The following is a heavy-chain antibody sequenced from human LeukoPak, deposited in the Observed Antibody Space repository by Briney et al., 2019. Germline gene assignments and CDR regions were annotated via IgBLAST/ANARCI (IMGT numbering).Heavy chain of an antibody. Sequence: KPSQTLSLTCGISGGSISSGDFSWSWIRQHPGKGLEWIGYIYYSGSTYYNPSLKSRVTISVDTSKNQFSLKLSSVTAADTAVYYCARSGMIVLWEVDYWGQGTLVTVSS. J-gene: IGHJ4*02. V-gene: IGHV4-31*11. CDR2: IYYSGST. D-gene: IGHD3-22*01. CDR3: ARSGMIVLWEVDY. CDR1: GGSISSGDFS.